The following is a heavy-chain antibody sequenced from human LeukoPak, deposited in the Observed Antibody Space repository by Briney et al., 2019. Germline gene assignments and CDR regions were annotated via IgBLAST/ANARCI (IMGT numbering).Heavy chain of an antibody. Sequence: GASVKVSCKASGYTFTGYYMHWVRQAPGQGPEWMGWINPNSGGTNYAQKFQGRVTMTRDTSISTAYMELSRLRSDDTAVYYCARDGLQWVVTASNWFDPWGQGTLVTVSS. CDR1: GYTFTGYY. CDR3: ARDGLQWVVTASNWFDP. CDR2: INPNSGGT. V-gene: IGHV1-2*02. D-gene: IGHD2-21*02. J-gene: IGHJ5*02.